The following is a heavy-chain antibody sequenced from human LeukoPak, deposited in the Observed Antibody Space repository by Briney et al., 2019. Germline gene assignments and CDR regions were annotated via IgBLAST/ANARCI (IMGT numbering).Heavy chain of an antibody. Sequence: SETLSLTCTVSGGSISSGSYYWSWIRQPAGKGLEWIGRIYTSGSTNYNPSLKSRVTISVDTSKNQFSLKLSSVTPADTAVYYCARDSYDFWSGSYYYYGMDVWGQGTTVTVSS. D-gene: IGHD3-3*01. CDR1: GGSISSGSYY. V-gene: IGHV4-61*02. CDR2: IYTSGST. CDR3: ARDSYDFWSGSYYYYGMDV. J-gene: IGHJ6*02.